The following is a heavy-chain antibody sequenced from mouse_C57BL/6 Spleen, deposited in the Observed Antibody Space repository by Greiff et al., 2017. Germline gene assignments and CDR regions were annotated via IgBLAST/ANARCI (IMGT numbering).Heavy chain of an antibody. V-gene: IGHV1-64*01. D-gene: IGHD1-1*01. CDR2: IHPNSGST. CDR1: GYTFTSYW. J-gene: IGHJ2*01. CDR3: ARYPPSGSSLYYFDT. Sequence: QVQLQQPGAELVKPGASVKLSCKASGYTFTSYWMHWVKQRPGQGLEWIGMIHPNSGSTNYNEKFKSKATLTVDKSSSTAYMQLSSLTSEDSAVYYCARYPPSGSSLYYFDTGAKAPLSQSPQ.